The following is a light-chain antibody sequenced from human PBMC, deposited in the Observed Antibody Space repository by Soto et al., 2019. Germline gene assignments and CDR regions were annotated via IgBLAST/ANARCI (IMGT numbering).Light chain of an antibody. V-gene: IGLV2-14*01. CDR2: DVS. CDR3: QSYDSSLSGSRV. J-gene: IGLJ1*01. Sequence: QSALTQPASVSGSPGQSITISCTGTSSDVGGYNYVSWYQQHPGKAPKLMIYDVSNRPSGVSNRFSGSKSGNTASLTISGLQAEDEVDYYCQSYDSSLSGSRVFGTGTKVTVL. CDR1: SSDVGGYNY.